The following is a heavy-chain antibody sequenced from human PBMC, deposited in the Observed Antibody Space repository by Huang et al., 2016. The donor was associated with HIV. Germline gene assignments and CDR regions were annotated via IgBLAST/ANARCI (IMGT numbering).Heavy chain of an antibody. CDR2: ISADGQKN. Sequence: QAQLAESGGGAGQPGTPLTLPCGASGFTFNVYAMHWVRQAPGEGVEWVAVISADGQKNFYIAAVRGRFTISRDNARNTVHLRMDSLSAADTATYYCARELAVTGYWDFDSWGQGTLVTVSS. CDR3: ARELAVTGYWDFDS. V-gene: IGHV3-30*03. D-gene: IGHD3-9*01. J-gene: IGHJ4*02. CDR1: GFTFNVYA.